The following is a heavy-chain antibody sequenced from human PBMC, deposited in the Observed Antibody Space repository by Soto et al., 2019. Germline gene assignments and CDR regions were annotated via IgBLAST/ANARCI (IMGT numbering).Heavy chain of an antibody. CDR3: ATDIHATWLLNS. J-gene: IGHJ5*02. Sequence: RVLRLSCTASGFDFGGKTMYWVRQAPGRGLEWVALIAPDGSQIYYADSVKGRFTISRDNSKNTLYLQMDSLRAEDTSLYLCATDIHATWLLNSWGQGTLVTVSS. V-gene: IGHV3-30-3*01. CDR2: IAPDGSQI. CDR1: GFDFGGKT. D-gene: IGHD2-2*02.